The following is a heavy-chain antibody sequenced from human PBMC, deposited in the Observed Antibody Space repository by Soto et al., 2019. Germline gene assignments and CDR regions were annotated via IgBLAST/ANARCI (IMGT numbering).Heavy chain of an antibody. D-gene: IGHD2-15*01. V-gene: IGHV3-15*07. CDR1: GFTFSDAW. Sequence: GGSLRLSCEASGFTFSDAWMNWVRQAPGKGLEWVGRIKRKVDGETTDYAAPVKGRFVISKDDSKNTLYLQMNSLKTEDTAVYYCATDLPGDIYQYFDHWGQGTPVTVSS. CDR3: ATDLPGDIYQYFDH. J-gene: IGHJ4*02. CDR2: IKRKVDGETT.